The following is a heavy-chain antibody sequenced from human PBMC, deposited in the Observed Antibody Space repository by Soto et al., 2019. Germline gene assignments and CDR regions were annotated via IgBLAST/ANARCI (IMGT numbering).Heavy chain of an antibody. V-gene: IGHV4-59*08. CDR3: ARRTTDRTWDDY. J-gene: IGHJ4*02. Sequence: QVQLQESGPGLVKPSETLSLTCTVSGGSISSYYWSWIRQPPGKGLEWIGYIYYSGSTNYNPSLKSRVTISVDTSKNQFSLKLSSVTAADTAVYYCARRTTDRTWDDYWGQGTLVTVSS. CDR2: IYYSGST. D-gene: IGHD4-17*01. CDR1: GGSISSYY.